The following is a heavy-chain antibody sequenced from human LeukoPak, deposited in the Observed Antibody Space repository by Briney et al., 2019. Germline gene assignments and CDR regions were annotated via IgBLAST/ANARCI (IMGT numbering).Heavy chain of an antibody. Sequence: GGSLRLSCAASGFTFSSYWMHWVRQAPGKGLVWVSRINSDGSSTSYADSVKGRFTISRDNAKNTLYLQMNSLRAEDTAVYYCCGSGRRGNHDAFDIWGQGTMVTVSS. V-gene: IGHV3-74*01. CDR2: INSDGSST. CDR3: CGSGRRGNHDAFDI. J-gene: IGHJ3*02. CDR1: GFTFSSYW. D-gene: IGHD3-10*01.